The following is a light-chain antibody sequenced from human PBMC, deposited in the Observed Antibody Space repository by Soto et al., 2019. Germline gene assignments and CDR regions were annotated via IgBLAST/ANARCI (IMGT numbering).Light chain of an antibody. J-gene: IGKJ3*01. CDR2: AAS. Sequence: DTQMTQSPSSLSASVGDRVTITCRASQGIYNYLAWYQQKPGKVPKILIYAASSLVSGVPSRFSGSGSWTDFTLTISSLQPEDVATYYCQKCNSAPFTFGPGTKVDIK. CDR3: QKCNSAPFT. CDR1: QGIYNY. V-gene: IGKV1-27*01.